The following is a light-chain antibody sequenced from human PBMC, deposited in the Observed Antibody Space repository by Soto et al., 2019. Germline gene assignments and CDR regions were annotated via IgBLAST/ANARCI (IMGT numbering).Light chain of an antibody. CDR1: QSISSY. CDR3: QQTYSTPPT. CDR2: GAS. Sequence: DIQMTQSPSSLSASVGDRVTITCRASQSISSYLNWYQQKPGKAPKLLIYGASSLQSGVPSRFRGSGSGTDFTLTISSLQPEDFATYYCQQTYSTPPTFGQGTKVQIK. J-gene: IGKJ1*01. V-gene: IGKV1-39*01.